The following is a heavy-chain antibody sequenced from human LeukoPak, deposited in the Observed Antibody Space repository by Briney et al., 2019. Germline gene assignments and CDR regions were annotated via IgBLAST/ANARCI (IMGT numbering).Heavy chain of an antibody. D-gene: IGHD3-16*01. J-gene: IGHJ5*02. V-gene: IGHV4-31*03. CDR2: IYYSGST. Sequence: PSQTLSLTCTVSGGSISRGGYYWSWLRQHPGKGLEWLGYIYYSGSTYYNPSLKSRVTISVDTSKNQFSLKLSSVTAADTAVYYCARANSGIMITFGRSWFDPWGQGTLVTVSS. CDR3: ARANSGIMITFGRSWFDP. CDR1: GGSISRGGYY.